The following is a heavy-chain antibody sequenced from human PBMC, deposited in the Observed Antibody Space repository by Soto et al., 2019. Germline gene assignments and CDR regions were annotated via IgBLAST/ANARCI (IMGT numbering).Heavy chain of an antibody. CDR1: GGSISSSSYY. D-gene: IGHD4-17*01. CDR2: IYYSGST. J-gene: IGHJ4*02. CDR3: ARQRPDYGGSGSYYFDY. Sequence: QLQLQESGPGLVKPSETLSLTCTVSGGSISSSSYYWGWIRQPPGKGLEWIGSIYYSGSTYYNPSLKSRVTISVDTSKNQFSLKLSSVTAADTAVYYCARQRPDYGGSGSYYFDYWGQGTLVTVSS. V-gene: IGHV4-39*01.